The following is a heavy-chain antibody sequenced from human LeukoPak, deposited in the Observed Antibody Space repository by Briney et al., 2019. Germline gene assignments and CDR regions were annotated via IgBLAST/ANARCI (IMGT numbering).Heavy chain of an antibody. CDR1: GGTFISYA. V-gene: IGHV1-69*10. CDR3: ARALTYYYDSSGYYLWDRDYYYYYMDV. J-gene: IGHJ6*03. CDR2: IIPILGTA. Sequence: GASVKVSCKASGGTFISYAISWVRQAPGQGLEWMGGIIPILGTANYAQKLQGRVTMTTDTSTSTAYMELRSLRSDDTAVYYCARALTYYYDSSGYYLWDRDYYYYYMDVWGKGTTVTVSS. D-gene: IGHD3-22*01.